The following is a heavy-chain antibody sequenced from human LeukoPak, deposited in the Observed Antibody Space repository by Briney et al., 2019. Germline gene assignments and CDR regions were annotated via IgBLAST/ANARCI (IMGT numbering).Heavy chain of an antibody. Sequence: PSETLSLTCAVYGGSFSGYYWSWIRQPPGRGLEWIGEINHSGSTNYNPSLKSRVTISVDTSKNQFSLKLSFVTAADTAVYYCARGVVVPAAFPYYCDYWGQGTLVTVSS. CDR1: GGSFSGYY. CDR3: ARGVVVPAAFPYYCDY. CDR2: INHSGST. J-gene: IGHJ4*02. V-gene: IGHV4-34*01. D-gene: IGHD2-2*01.